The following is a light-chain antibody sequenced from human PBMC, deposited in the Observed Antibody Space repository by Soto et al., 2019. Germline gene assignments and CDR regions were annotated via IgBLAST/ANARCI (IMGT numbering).Light chain of an antibody. CDR3: SSYAGSNNL. CDR1: SSDVGGYNY. J-gene: IGLJ2*01. Sequence: QSALTQPPSASGSPGQSVTISCTGTSSDVGGYNYVSWYQQHPGKAPKLMIYEVSKRPSGVPDRFSGSKSGNTASLTVSGLQAEDEAAYYCSSYAGSNNLFGGGTKLTVL. V-gene: IGLV2-8*01. CDR2: EVS.